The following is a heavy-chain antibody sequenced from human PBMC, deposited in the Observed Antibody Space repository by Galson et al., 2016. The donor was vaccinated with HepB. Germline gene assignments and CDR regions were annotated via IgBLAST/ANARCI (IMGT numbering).Heavy chain of an antibody. V-gene: IGHV3-7*01. CDR1: GFTFSGFW. CDR3: ASVYCSSTSCQPGAY. CDR2: IKQDGSEM. D-gene: IGHD2-2*01. Sequence: SLRLSCAASGFTFSGFWMSWVRQAPGKGLEWVANIKQDGSEMYYVDSVKGRFTISRDNAKNSLYLQMNSLRDEDTAVYYCASVYCSSTSCQPGAYWGQGTLVTVSS. J-gene: IGHJ4*02.